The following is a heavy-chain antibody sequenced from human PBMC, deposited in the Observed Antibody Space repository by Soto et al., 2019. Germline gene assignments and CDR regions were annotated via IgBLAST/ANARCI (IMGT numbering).Heavy chain of an antibody. CDR1: GDSITTFY. CDR2: IYSNGAT. V-gene: IGHV4-4*07. Sequence: QVQLQESGPGLVQPSGTLSLTCTVSGDSITTFYWTWIRQVAGRRLEWIGRIYSNGATNYNSTLTRRGSMSVAPSRNQFSLTLSSVTAADTAVYYCARAGHSSGRYYFDVGGQGPQVTIPA. J-gene: IGHJ4*02. D-gene: IGHD3-22*01. CDR3: ARAGHSSGRYYFDV.